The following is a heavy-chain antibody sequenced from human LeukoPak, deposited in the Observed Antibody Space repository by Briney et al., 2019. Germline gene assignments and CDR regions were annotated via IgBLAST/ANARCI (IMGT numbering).Heavy chain of an antibody. CDR2: ISEDGSIK. D-gene: IGHD1-26*01. CDR3: AKEVGARDAFDI. J-gene: IGHJ3*02. Sequence: PGMSLRLSCAATGFAFSNCGIHWVRQAPGKGLEWVALISEDGSIKFYADSVKGRFTISGDNSKNTLYLQMNSLRAEDTAVYYCAKEVGARDAFDIWGQGTLVTVSP. V-gene: IGHV3-30*18. CDR1: GFAFSNCG.